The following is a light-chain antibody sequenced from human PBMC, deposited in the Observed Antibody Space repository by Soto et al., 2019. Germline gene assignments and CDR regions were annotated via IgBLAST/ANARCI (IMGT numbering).Light chain of an antibody. CDR1: QSVSGW. CDR2: DAS. J-gene: IGKJ1*01. CDR3: QQYETFSGT. V-gene: IGKV1-5*01. Sequence: DIQLTPSPSTLSASIGDRVTVTCRASQSVSGWLAWYQQKPGEAPKLLIYDASALPRGVPSRFSGSGSGTKFTLTIASLQPDDFATYYCQQYETFSGTFGPGTKVDIK.